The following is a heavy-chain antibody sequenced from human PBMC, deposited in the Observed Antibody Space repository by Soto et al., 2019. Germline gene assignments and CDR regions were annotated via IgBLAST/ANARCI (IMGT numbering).Heavy chain of an antibody. D-gene: IGHD4-17*01. CDR3: ARNGYGGNYH. V-gene: IGHV1-69*02. J-gene: IGHJ4*02. CDR2: LIPILGVA. CDR1: GGTFSSYT. Sequence: QVQLVQSGAEVKKPGSSVKVSCKASGGTFSSYTITWVRQAPGQGLEWMGRLIPILGVANYAQNFQGRVAITADKSATTAYMEMSSLRSEDTAVYYCARNGYGGNYHWGQGTLVTVSS.